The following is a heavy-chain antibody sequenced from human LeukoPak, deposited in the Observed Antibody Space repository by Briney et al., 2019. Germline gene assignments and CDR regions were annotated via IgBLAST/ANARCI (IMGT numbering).Heavy chain of an antibody. D-gene: IGHD3-10*01. CDR3: ARVRYYGSGSYPPPYWYFDL. CDR2: IYTSGST. CDR1: GGSISSYY. J-gene: IGHJ2*01. Sequence: SETLSLTCTVSGGSISSYYWSWIRQPAGKGLEWIGCIYTSGSTNYNPSLKSRVTMSVDTSKNQFSLKLSSVTAADTAVYYCARVRYYGSGSYPPPYWYFDLWGRGTLVTVSS. V-gene: IGHV4-4*07.